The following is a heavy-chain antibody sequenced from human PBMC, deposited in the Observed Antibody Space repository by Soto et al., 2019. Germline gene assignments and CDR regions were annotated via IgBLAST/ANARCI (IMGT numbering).Heavy chain of an antibody. V-gene: IGHV3-23*01. CDR2: ISGSGGST. D-gene: IGHD3-22*01. CDR3: AKDGLYYYDSSGYSDY. CDR1: GFTFSSYA. J-gene: IGHJ4*02. Sequence: GGSQRLSCAASGFTFSSYAMSWVRQAPGKGLEWVSAISGSGGSTYYADSVKGRFTISRDNSKNTLYLQMNSLRAEDTAVYYCAKDGLYYYDSSGYSDYWGQGTLVTVSS.